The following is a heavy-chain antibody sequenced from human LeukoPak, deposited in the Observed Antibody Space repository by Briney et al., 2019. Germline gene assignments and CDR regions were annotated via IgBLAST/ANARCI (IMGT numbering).Heavy chain of an antibody. Sequence: SQTLSLTCTVSGGSISSGSYYWSWIRQPAGKGLEWIGRIYTSGSTNYNPSLKSRVTISVDTSKNQFSLKLSSVTAADTAVYYCARVRIAAAYDAFVIWGQGTMVTVSS. V-gene: IGHV4-61*02. CDR1: GGSISSGSYY. D-gene: IGHD6-13*01. CDR3: ARVRIAAAYDAFVI. J-gene: IGHJ3*02. CDR2: IYTSGST.